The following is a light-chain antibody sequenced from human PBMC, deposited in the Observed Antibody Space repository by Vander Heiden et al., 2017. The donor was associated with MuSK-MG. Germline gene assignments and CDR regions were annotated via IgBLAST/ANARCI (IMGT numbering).Light chain of an antibody. V-gene: IGKV3-15*01. J-gene: IGKJ4*01. CDR3: QQYNNWPRRLT. Sequence: EIVMTQSPATLSVSPGERATLSCRASQGLGTNLAWYQQKPGQAPRLLIYGAFTRAAGVPARFSGTGSGTQFTLTISRLQSEDFAIYYCQQYNNWPRRLTFGGRTKLEIK. CDR2: GAF. CDR1: QGLGTN.